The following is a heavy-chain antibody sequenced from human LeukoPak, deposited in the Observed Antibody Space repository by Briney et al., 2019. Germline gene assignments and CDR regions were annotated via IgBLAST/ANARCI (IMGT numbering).Heavy chain of an antibody. J-gene: IGHJ3*02. Sequence: GGSLRLSCAASGFTVSSNYMSWVRQAPGKGLEWVSVIYSGGSTYYADSVKGRFTISRDNSKNMLYLQMNSLRAEDTAVYYCARGIVVVPAASDAFDIWGQGTMVTVSS. CDR2: IYSGGST. D-gene: IGHD2-2*01. CDR3: ARGIVVVPAASDAFDI. CDR1: GFTVSSNY. V-gene: IGHV3-53*01.